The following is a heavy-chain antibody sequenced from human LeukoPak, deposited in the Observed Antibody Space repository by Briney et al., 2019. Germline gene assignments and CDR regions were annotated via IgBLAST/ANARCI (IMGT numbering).Heavy chain of an antibody. CDR2: FDPEDGET. Sequence: VASVKVSCKVSGYTLTELSMHWVRQAPGRGLEWMGGFDPEDGETIYAQKFQGRVTMTEDTSTDTAYMELSSLRSEDTAVYYCATGRGDFWSGYYRRYYYYGMDVWGQGTTVTVSS. V-gene: IGHV1-24*01. D-gene: IGHD3-3*01. CDR1: GYTLTELS. J-gene: IGHJ6*02. CDR3: ATGRGDFWSGYYRRYYYYGMDV.